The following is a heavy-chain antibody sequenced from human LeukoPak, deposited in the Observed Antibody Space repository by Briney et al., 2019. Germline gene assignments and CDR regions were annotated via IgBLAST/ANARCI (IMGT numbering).Heavy chain of an antibody. CDR2: IDRKGGST. J-gene: IGHJ4*02. V-gene: IGHV3-20*04. Sequence: RTGGSLRLSCAASGFTSDDYGMSWVRQPPGKGLEWVSGIDRKGGSTSFADSVKGRFTISRDNARNSLFMQMSSLRAEDTAFYYCVRGFRGGPFDCWGQGTLVTVSS. CDR3: VRGFRGGPFDC. D-gene: IGHD3-10*01. CDR1: GFTSDDYG.